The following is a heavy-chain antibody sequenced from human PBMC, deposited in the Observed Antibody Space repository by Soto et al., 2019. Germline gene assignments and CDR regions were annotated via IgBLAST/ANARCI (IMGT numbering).Heavy chain of an antibody. CDR3: VRIRYQLPSSVLWLDP. Sequence: SETLSLTCAVYVGFLSESYWTWSRQPPGKGLEWIGEINHVGGTNYNPSLKSRVTMSVGTSQNQFSLRLISVTAADTAMYFCVRIRYQLPSSVLWLDPWGQGTPVTVSS. J-gene: IGHJ5*02. V-gene: IGHV4-34*01. CDR2: INHVGGT. CDR1: VGFLSESY. D-gene: IGHD3-16*01.